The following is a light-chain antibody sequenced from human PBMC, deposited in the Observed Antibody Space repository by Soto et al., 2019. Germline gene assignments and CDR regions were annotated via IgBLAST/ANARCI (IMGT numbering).Light chain of an antibody. Sequence: DIQMTQSPSTLSASVGDGVTITCRASQNISVWLAWYQQRPGKAPKFLIYDASNLETGVSSRFSGSGSGTEFILTIRSLQPDDFATYYCQQYDSSSPTFGQGTKLEIK. CDR1: QNISVW. V-gene: IGKV1-5*01. CDR2: DAS. CDR3: QQYDSSSPT. J-gene: IGKJ2*01.